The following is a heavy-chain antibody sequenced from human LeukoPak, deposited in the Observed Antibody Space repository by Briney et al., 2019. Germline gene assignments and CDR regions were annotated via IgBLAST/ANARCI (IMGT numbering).Heavy chain of an antibody. J-gene: IGHJ4*02. CDR2: ISGSGGST. CDR3: AKGIAAAGSPFDY. V-gene: IGHV3-23*01. D-gene: IGHD6-13*01. CDR1: GFTFTNAW. Sequence: GGSLRLSCEASGFTFTNAWMSWVRQAPGKGLEWVSAISGSGGSTYYADSVKGRFTISRDNSKNTLYLQMNSLRAEDTAVYYCAKGIAAAGSPFDYWGQGTLVTVSS.